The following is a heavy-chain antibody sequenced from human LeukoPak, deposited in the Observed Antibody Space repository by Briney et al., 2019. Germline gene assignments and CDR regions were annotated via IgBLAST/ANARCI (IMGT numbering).Heavy chain of an antibody. CDR1: GFTFSSYA. J-gene: IGHJ4*02. Sequence: QTGGSLRLSCAASGFTFSSYAMSWVRQAPGKGLEWVSGISGSGDSTYYADSVKGRFTISRDNSKNMLFLQVISLRVDDTAVYYCAKALGTLAGASDYWGQGTLVTVSS. D-gene: IGHD6-19*01. V-gene: IGHV3-23*01. CDR3: AKALGTLAGASDY. CDR2: ISGSGDST.